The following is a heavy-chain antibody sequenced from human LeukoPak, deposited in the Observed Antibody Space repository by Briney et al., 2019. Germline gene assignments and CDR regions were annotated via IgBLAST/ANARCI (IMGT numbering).Heavy chain of an antibody. CDR3: ARDHTQDVHCSSTSCYLDY. CDR1: GGSISSYY. Sequence: SETLSLTCTVSGGSISSYYWSWIRQPPGKGLEWIGFIYYSGSTNYKPSLKSRVTISVDTSKKQFSLKLSSVTAADTAVYYCARDHTQDVHCSSTSCYLDYWGQGTLVTVSS. CDR2: IYYSGST. J-gene: IGHJ4*02. V-gene: IGHV4-59*01. D-gene: IGHD2-2*01.